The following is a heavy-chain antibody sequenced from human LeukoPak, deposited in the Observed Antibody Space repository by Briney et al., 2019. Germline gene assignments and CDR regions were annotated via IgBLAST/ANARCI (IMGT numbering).Heavy chain of an antibody. Sequence: PGGSLRLSCSASGFTFSSYAMHWVRQAPGKGLEYVSAISSNGGSTYYADSVKGRFTISRDNSRNTLYLQMNSLGGDDTAVYYCAKDVGKWESLHFFDYWGQGTLVTVSS. D-gene: IGHD1-26*01. V-gene: IGHV3-64*04. CDR2: ISSNGGST. CDR1: GFTFSSYA. CDR3: AKDVGKWESLHFFDY. J-gene: IGHJ4*02.